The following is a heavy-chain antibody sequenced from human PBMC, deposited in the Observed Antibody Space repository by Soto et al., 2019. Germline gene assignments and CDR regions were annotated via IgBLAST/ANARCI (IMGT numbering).Heavy chain of an antibody. CDR1: GGSISAYY. V-gene: IGHV4-59*01. CDR3: ARDSGYGDPFDY. D-gene: IGHD4-17*01. J-gene: IGHJ4*02. CDR2: IYYSGST. Sequence: QVQLQESGPGLVKPSETLSLTCSVSGGSISAYYWSWIRQPPGKGLEWIGYIYYSGSTNYNPSLKSRVPISVDMSKNQFSLRLSSVTAADTAVYYCARDSGYGDPFDYWGQGTLVTVSS.